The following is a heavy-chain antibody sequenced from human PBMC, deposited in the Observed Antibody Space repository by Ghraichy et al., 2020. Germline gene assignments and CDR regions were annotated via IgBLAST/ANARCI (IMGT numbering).Heavy chain of an antibody. D-gene: IGHD2-15*01. Sequence: GGSLRLSCAASGFTFSSYAMSWVRQAPGKGLEWVSNISGSGRNTFYADSVKGRFTISRHSPKNTLYLQMNSLRAEDTAVYYCAREPRYCSSGSCPFDYWGQGTLVTVSS. CDR2: ISGSGRNT. CDR3: AREPRYCSSGSCPFDY. CDR1: GFTFSSYA. J-gene: IGHJ4*02. V-gene: IGHV3-23*01.